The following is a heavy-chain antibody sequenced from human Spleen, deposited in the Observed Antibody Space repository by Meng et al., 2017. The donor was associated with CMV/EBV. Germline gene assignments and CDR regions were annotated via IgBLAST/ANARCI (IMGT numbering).Heavy chain of an antibody. CDR3: ARGYRRAGAFDI. V-gene: IGHV4-34*01. J-gene: IGHJ3*02. D-gene: IGHD3-16*02. CDR2: INHSGST. CDR1: GGSFSGYY. Sequence: GSLRLSCAVYGGSFSGYYWSWIRQPPGKGLEWIGEINHSGSTNYNPSLKSRVTISVDTSKNQFSLKLSSVTAADTAVYYCARGYRRAGAFDIWGQGTMVTVSS.